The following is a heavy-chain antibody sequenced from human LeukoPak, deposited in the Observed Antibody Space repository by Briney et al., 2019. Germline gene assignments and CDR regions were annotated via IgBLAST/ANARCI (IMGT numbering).Heavy chain of an antibody. CDR3: ARTPINDYGDYLADY. CDR1: GGTFSSYA. J-gene: IGHJ4*02. V-gene: IGHV1-69*05. CDR2: IIPIFGTA. D-gene: IGHD4-17*01. Sequence: ASVKVSCKASGGTFSSYAISWVRQAPGQGLEWMGRIIPIFGTANYAQKFQGRVTITTDESTSTAYMELSSLRSEDTAVYYCARTPINDYGDYLADYWGQGTLVTVSS.